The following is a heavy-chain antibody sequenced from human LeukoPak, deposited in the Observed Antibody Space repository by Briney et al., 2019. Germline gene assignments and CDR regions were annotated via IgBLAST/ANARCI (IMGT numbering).Heavy chain of an antibody. J-gene: IGHJ4*02. V-gene: IGHV3-30*04. D-gene: IGHD1-20*01. CDR1: GFTFSSHA. CDR2: MSYDGSKK. Sequence: PGGSLRLSCAASGFTFSSHAMNWVRQAPGKGLEWVAVMSYDGSKKYYADSVKGRFTISRDNSKNTLYLQMNSLRAEDTAVYYCVRDRIEITRKGYFDYWGQGTLVTVSS. CDR3: VRDRIEITRKGYFDY.